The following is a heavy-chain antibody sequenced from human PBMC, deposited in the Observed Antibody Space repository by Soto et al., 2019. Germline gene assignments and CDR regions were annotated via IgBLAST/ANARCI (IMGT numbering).Heavy chain of an antibody. Sequence: QVQLVESGGGVVQPGRSLRLSCAASGFTFSSYGMHWVRQAPGKGLEWVAVIWYDGSNKYYADSVKGRFTISRDNSKNTLYLQMNSLRAEDTAVFYCARGFEYSSSWYGTDYWGQGTLVTVSS. CDR3: ARGFEYSSSWYGTDY. CDR2: IWYDGSNK. J-gene: IGHJ4*02. CDR1: GFTFSSYG. D-gene: IGHD6-13*01. V-gene: IGHV3-33*01.